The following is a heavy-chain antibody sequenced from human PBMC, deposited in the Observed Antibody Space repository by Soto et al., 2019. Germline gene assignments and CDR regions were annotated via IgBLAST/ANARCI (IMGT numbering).Heavy chain of an antibody. Sequence: EVQLVESGGGLVQPGGSLRLSCAASGFSLSMYWMHWVRQAPGKGLVWVSRINSDGSSTSYADSVKGRFTISRGNAKNTLYLQMNSLRAEDTAVYYCARGFPCRGGTCYDTLFDYWGQGILVAVSS. D-gene: IGHD2-15*01. V-gene: IGHV3-74*01. CDR2: INSDGSST. CDR3: ARGFPCRGGTCYDTLFDY. CDR1: GFSLSMYW. J-gene: IGHJ4*02.